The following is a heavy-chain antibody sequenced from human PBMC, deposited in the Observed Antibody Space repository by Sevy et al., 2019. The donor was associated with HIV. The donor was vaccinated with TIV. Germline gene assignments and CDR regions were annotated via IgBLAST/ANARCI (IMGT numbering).Heavy chain of an antibody. V-gene: IGHV4-59*01. CDR1: GDSISSYF. D-gene: IGHD1-1*01. CDR3: ARDSTTRPRVLDY. Sequence: SETLSLTCSVSGDSISSYFWTWVRQSPGKGLEWIGNVYFTGNTDYSPSLKSRVTLSLDTSKSQFSLTLKSVTAADTAIYFCARDSTTRPRVLDYWGQGTQVTVSS. J-gene: IGHJ4*02. CDR2: VYFTGNT.